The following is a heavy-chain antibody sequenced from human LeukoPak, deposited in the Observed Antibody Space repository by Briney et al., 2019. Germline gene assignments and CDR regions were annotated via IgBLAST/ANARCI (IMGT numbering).Heavy chain of an antibody. Sequence: GGPLRLSCAASGFTFSTYAMTWVPQAPGKGLEWVSTIGGSGVSTYYAASVKGRFTISRDNSKNPLYLQMNSLRAEDTAVYYCAKDEAAGHYYFDYWGLGSLVTVSS. CDR1: GFTFSTYA. J-gene: IGHJ4*02. V-gene: IGHV3-23*01. CDR2: IGGSGVST. D-gene: IGHD6-13*01. CDR3: AKDEAAGHYYFDY.